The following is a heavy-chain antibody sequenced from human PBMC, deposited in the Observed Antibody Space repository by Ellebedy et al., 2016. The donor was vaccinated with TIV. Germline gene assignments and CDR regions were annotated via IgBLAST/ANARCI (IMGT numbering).Heavy chain of an antibody. V-gene: IGHV3-30*02. Sequence: GESLKISCVVSGFNFSSYAIHWVRQAPGKGLEWVASTNRDATKKDFADSVTGRFTIFRDNSKDTFCLQMNSLRDEDTALYYCATEGDDNGRQPLDPWGQGTLVTVSS. CDR2: TNRDATKK. D-gene: IGHD4-17*01. J-gene: IGHJ5*02. CDR3: ATEGDDNGRQPLDP. CDR1: GFNFSSYA.